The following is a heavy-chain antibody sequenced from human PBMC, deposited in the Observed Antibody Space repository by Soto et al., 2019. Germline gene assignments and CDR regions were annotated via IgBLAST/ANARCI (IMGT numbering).Heavy chain of an antibody. D-gene: IGHD5-12*01. CDR1: GFTFSSYS. Sequence: EVQLVASGGGLVKPGGSLRLSCAASGFTFSSYSMNWVLQAPGKGLEWVSSISSSSSYIYYADSVKGRFTISRDNAKNSLYLQMNSLRAEDTAVYYCARVEMATRGIDYWGQGTLVTVSS. CDR3: ARVEMATRGIDY. V-gene: IGHV3-21*01. CDR2: ISSSSSYI. J-gene: IGHJ4*02.